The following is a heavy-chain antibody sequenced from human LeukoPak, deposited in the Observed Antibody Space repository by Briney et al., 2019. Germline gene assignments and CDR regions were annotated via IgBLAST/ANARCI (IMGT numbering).Heavy chain of an antibody. CDR2: ISSTSSTI. CDR1: GFIFSSYV. V-gene: IGHV3-48*01. Sequence: GGSLRLSCVASGFIFSSYVMNWVRQAPGKGLEWVSSISSTSSTIYYADSVKGRFTISRDNAKNSLYLQMNSLRAEDTAVYYCARPRYYDSSGTFQHWGQGTLVTVSS. CDR3: ARPRYYDSSGTFQH. D-gene: IGHD3-22*01. J-gene: IGHJ1*01.